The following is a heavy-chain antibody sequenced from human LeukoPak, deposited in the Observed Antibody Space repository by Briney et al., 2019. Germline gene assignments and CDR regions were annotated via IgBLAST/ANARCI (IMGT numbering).Heavy chain of an antibody. Sequence: ASVKVSFKASGYTFTGYYMHWVRQAPGQGLEWMGWINPNSGGTNYAQKFQGRVTMTRDTSISTAYMELSRLRSDDTAVYYCARSYPHIVGAPFDYWGQGTLVTVSS. D-gene: IGHD1-26*01. CDR2: INPNSGGT. J-gene: IGHJ4*02. CDR3: ARSYPHIVGAPFDY. CDR1: GYTFTGYY. V-gene: IGHV1-2*02.